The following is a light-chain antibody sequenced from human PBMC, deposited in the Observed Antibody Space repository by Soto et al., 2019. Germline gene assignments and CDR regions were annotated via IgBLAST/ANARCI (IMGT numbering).Light chain of an antibody. J-gene: IGKJ1*01. CDR1: QDIGSW. V-gene: IGKV1-12*01. CDR3: QQANSFPRT. Sequence: DIQMTQSPSSVSASVGDRVTITCRASQDIGSWLAWYQQKPGKAPKLVIYAASILQSGVPPRFSGSGSGTYFSLTISSLQPEDFATYYCQQANSFPRTFGQGTKVEIK. CDR2: AAS.